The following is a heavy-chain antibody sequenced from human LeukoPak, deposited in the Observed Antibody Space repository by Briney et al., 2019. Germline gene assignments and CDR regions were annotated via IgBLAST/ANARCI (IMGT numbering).Heavy chain of an antibody. D-gene: IGHD1-26*01. Sequence: SETLSLTCTVSGGSISSGGYYWSWIRQPPGKGLEWIGYIYYSGGTNYNPSLKSRVTISVDTSKNQFSLKLSSVTAADTAVYYCARHLGGATTQWGQGTLVTVSS. CDR2: IYYSGGT. J-gene: IGHJ4*02. V-gene: IGHV4-61*08. CDR1: GGSISSGGYY. CDR3: ARHLGGATTQ.